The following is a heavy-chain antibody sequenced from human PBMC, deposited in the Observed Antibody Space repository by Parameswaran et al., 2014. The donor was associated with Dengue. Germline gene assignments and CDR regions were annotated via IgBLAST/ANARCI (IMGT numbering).Heavy chain of an antibody. D-gene: IGHD3-22*01. V-gene: IGHV3-48*02. J-gene: IGHJ3*02. Sequence: VRQAPGKGLEWVSYISSSSSTIYYADSVKGRFTISRDNAKNSLYLQMNSLRDEDTAVYYCARGDYYDSSALDAFDIWGQGTMVTVSS. CDR3: ARGDYYDSSALDAFDI. CDR2: ISSSSSTI.